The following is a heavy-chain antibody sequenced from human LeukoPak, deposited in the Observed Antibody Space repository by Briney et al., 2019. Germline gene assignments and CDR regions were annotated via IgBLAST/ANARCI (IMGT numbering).Heavy chain of an antibody. CDR1: GFTFSSYA. Sequence: GRSLRLSCAASGFTFSSYAMHWVRQAPGKGLEWVAVISYDGSNKYYADSVKGRFTISRDNSKNTLYLQMNSLRAEDTAVYYCARREPTTVTHWAFGIWGQGTMVTVSS. CDR3: ARREPTTVTHWAFGI. CDR2: ISYDGSNK. D-gene: IGHD4-17*01. V-gene: IGHV3-30*04. J-gene: IGHJ3*02.